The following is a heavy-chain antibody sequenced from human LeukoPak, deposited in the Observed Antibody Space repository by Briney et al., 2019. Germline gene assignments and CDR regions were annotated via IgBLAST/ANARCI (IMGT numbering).Heavy chain of an antibody. D-gene: IGHD2-15*01. J-gene: IGHJ5*02. CDR3: ARGSGGRSGWFDP. Sequence: ASETLSLTCTVSGGSISNWSWIRQPPGKGLEWIGYIYYSGRTNYNPSLKSRVTISVDTSKNQISLKLSLVTAADTAVYYCARGSGGRSGWFDPWGQGTLVTVSS. CDR1: GGSISN. CDR2: IYYSGRT. V-gene: IGHV4-59*01.